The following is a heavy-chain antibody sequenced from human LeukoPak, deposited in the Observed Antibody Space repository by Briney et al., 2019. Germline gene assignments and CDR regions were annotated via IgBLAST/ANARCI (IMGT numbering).Heavy chain of an antibody. V-gene: IGHV1-69*13. CDR3: ARGAPILRFLVS. J-gene: IGHJ4*02. Sequence: ASVKVSCKASGYTFTSYYMHWVRQAPGQGLEWMGGIIPIFGTANYAQKFQGRVTITADESTSTAYMELSSLRSEDTAVYYCARGAPILRFLVSWGQGTLVTVSS. CDR1: GYTFTSYY. D-gene: IGHD3-3*01. CDR2: IIPIFGTA.